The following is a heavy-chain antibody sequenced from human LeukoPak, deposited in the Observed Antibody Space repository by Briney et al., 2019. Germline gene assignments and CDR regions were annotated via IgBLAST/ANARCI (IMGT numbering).Heavy chain of an antibody. V-gene: IGHV1-8*01. Sequence: GASVKVSCKASGYNFKSYDINWVRQASGQGLEWMGWMNPHGDYTGYAQKFQGRVTMTSDSSTTTAYMELSSLSSEDTALYYCARGLRDSLTGNDLLDVWGLGTMVIVSS. CDR2: MNPHGDYT. J-gene: IGHJ3*01. CDR3: ARGLRDSLTGNDLLDV. CDR1: GYNFKSYD. D-gene: IGHD3-9*01.